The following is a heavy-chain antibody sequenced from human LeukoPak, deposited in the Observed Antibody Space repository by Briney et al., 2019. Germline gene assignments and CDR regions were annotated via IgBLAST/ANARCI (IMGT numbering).Heavy chain of an antibody. CDR1: GYTFTGYY. V-gene: IGHV1-2*02. D-gene: IGHD6-13*01. CDR2: INPNSGGT. CDR3: AREGVAAAGTSLGFGWFDP. J-gene: IGHJ5*02. Sequence: GASVKVSCKASGYTFTGYYMHWVRQAPGQGLEWMGWINPNSGGTNYAQKFQGRVTMTRDTSISTAYMELSRLRPDDTAVYYCAREGVAAAGTSLGFGWFDPWGQGTLVTVSS.